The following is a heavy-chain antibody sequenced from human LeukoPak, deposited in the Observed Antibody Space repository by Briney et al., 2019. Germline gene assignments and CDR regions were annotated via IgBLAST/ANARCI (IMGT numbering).Heavy chain of an antibody. CDR3: ARTWDYDILTGPLYYYMDV. CDR1: GGSISSYY. V-gene: IGHV4-59*01. CDR2: IYYSGST. Sequence: SETLSLTCTVSGGSISSYYWSWIRQPPWKGLEWIGYIYYSGSTNYNPSLKSRVTISVDTSKNQFSLKLSSVTAADTAVYYCARTWDYDILTGPLYYYMDVWGKGTTVTVSS. J-gene: IGHJ6*03. D-gene: IGHD3-9*01.